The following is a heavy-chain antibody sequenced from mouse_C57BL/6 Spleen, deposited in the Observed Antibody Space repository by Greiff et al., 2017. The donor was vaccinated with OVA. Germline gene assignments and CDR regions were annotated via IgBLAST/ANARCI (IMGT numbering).Heavy chain of an antibody. Sequence: EVKVEESGPGMVKPSQSLSLTCTVTGYSITSGYDWHWIRHFPGNKLEWMGYISYSGSTNYNPSLKSRISITHDTSKNHFFLKLNSVTTEDTATYYCARDSGYGNYFDYWGQGTTLTVSS. J-gene: IGHJ2*01. CDR1: GYSITSGYD. CDR3: ARDSGYGNYFDY. V-gene: IGHV3-1*01. D-gene: IGHD2-10*02. CDR2: ISYSGST.